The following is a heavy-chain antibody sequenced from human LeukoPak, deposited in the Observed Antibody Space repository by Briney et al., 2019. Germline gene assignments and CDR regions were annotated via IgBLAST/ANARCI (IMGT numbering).Heavy chain of an antibody. J-gene: IGHJ4*02. D-gene: IGHD3-10*01. CDR2: IVVGSGNT. V-gene: IGHV1-58*02. CDR1: GFTFTSST. Sequence: SVKVSCKASGFTFTSSTIQWVRQARGQRLEWIGWIVVGSGNTNYAQKFQERVIITRDMSTTTVYMELSSLRSEDTAVYYCAGTPWFGELTLDYWGQGTLVTVSS. CDR3: AGTPWFGELTLDY.